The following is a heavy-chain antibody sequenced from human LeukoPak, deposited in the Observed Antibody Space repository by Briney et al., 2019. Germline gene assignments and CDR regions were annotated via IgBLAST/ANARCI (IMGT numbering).Heavy chain of an antibody. CDR1: GFTVSSNS. Sequence: PGGSLRLSCAASGFTVSSNSMSWVRQAPGKGLEWVSSISSSSSYIYYADSVKGRFTISRDNAKNSLYLQMNNLRAEDTAVYYCARADYGDNAEFDYWGQGTLVTVSS. J-gene: IGHJ4*02. CDR3: ARADYGDNAEFDY. D-gene: IGHD4-17*01. CDR2: ISSSSSYI. V-gene: IGHV3-21*01.